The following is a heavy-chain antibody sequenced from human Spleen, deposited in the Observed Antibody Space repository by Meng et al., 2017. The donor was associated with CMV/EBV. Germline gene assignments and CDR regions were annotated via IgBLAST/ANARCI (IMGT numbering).Heavy chain of an antibody. Sequence: SETLSLTCNVSGGSISSNSYNWGWIRQPPGKGLEWIGSIYYRGSTQYNPSLKSRVTISIDTSKNQFSLKLSSVTAADTAVYYCARASQQLMDWYFDLWGRGTLVTVSS. CDR1: GGSISSNSYN. CDR3: ARASQQLMDWYFDL. J-gene: IGHJ2*01. D-gene: IGHD6-13*01. V-gene: IGHV4-39*07. CDR2: IYYRGST.